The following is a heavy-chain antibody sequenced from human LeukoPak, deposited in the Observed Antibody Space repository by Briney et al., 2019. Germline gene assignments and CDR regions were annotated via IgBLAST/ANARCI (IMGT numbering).Heavy chain of an antibody. Sequence: ASVKVSCKASGYTFTSYGISWVRQAPGQGLEWMGWISAYNGNTNYAQKLQGRVTMTTDTSTSTAYMELRSLRSDDTAVYYCAGDPVSSGWYSLGAFDIWGQGTMVTVSS. CDR1: GYTFTSYG. D-gene: IGHD6-19*01. CDR3: AGDPVSSGWYSLGAFDI. V-gene: IGHV1-18*01. CDR2: ISAYNGNT. J-gene: IGHJ3*02.